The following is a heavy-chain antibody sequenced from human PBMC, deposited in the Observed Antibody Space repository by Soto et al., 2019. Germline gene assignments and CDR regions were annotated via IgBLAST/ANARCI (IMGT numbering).Heavy chain of an antibody. CDR3: ARVKVAAAGTDYYYYGMDV. CDR1: GFTFSSYG. CDR2: IWYDGSNK. J-gene: IGHJ6*01. V-gene: IGHV3-33*01. D-gene: IGHD6-13*01. Sequence: QVQLVESGGGVVQPGRSLRLSCAASGFTFSSYGMHWVRQAPGKGLEWVAVIWYDGSNKYYADSVKGRFTISRDNSKNTLYLQMNSLRAEDTAVYYCARVKVAAAGTDYYYYGMDVW.